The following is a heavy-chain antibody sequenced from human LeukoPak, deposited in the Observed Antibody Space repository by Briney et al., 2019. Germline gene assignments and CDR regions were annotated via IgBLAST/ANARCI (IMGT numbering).Heavy chain of an antibody. J-gene: IGHJ1*01. CDR2: IYYTGST. Sequence: SETLSLTCTVSGGSISNNYYWGWTRPPPGKGLEWIGGIYYTGSTYYKPSLKSRVTISLDTSKNQFSLKLSSVTAADTAVYYCSRRSGGSDYQGYFQHWGQGTLVTVSS. CDR3: SRRSGGSDYQGYFQH. V-gene: IGHV4-39*01. D-gene: IGHD2-21*01. CDR1: GGSISNNYY.